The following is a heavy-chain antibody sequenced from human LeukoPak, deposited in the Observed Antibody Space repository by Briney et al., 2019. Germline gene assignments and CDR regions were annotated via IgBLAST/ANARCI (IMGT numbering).Heavy chain of an antibody. CDR3: TRDLGIVVVVAATPGVDY. V-gene: IGHV1-18*01. J-gene: IGHJ4*02. D-gene: IGHD2-15*01. CDR2: ISAYNGNT. CDR1: GYTFTSYS. Sequence: GASVKVSCKASGYTFTSYSINWVRQAPGQGLEWMGWISAYNGNTKYAQKLQGRVTMTTDTSTSTAYMELRSLRSDDTAVYYCTRDLGIVVVVAATPGVDYWGQGTLVTVSS.